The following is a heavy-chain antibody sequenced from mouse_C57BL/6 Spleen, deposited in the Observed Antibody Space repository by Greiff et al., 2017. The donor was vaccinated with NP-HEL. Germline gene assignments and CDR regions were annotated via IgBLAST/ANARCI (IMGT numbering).Heavy chain of an antibody. Sequence: VQLQQPGAELVKPGASVKLSCKASGYTFTSYWMHWVKQRPGQGLEWIGMIHPNSGSTNYNEKFKSKATLTVDKSSSTAYMQLSSLTSEDSAVYYCASGPCDIYAMDYWGQGTSVTVSS. CDR2: IHPNSGST. D-gene: IGHD2-13*01. J-gene: IGHJ4*01. V-gene: IGHV1-64*01. CDR1: GYTFTSYW. CDR3: ASGPCDIYAMDY.